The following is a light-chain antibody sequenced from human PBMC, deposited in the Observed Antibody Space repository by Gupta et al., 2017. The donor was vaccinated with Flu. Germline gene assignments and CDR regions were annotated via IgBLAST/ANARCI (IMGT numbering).Light chain of an antibody. V-gene: IGKV3-11*01. CDR1: QSVSSN. CDR3: QERSNWLT. CDR2: RAS. Sequence: PGERATLSFRSSQSVSSNLAWYQQKPGQAPRLLIYRASTRATGIPARFSGSGSGTDFTLTISSLEPEDFAIYYCQERSNWLTFGGGTKVEIK. J-gene: IGKJ4*01.